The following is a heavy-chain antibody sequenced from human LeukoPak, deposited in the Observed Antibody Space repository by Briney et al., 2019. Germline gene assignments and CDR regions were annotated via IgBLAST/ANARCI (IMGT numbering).Heavy chain of an antibody. J-gene: IGHJ4*02. Sequence: GGSLRLSCAASGFTFSSYAMSWVRQAPGKGLEWVSAISGSGGSTYYADSVKGRFTISRDNSKNTLYLQMNSLRAEDTAVYYCAKTRGTWDSSIAAPAFAYWGQGTLVTVSS. CDR2: ISGSGGST. CDR1: GFTFSSYA. CDR3: AKTRGTWDSSIAAPAFAY. V-gene: IGHV3-23*01. D-gene: IGHD6-6*01.